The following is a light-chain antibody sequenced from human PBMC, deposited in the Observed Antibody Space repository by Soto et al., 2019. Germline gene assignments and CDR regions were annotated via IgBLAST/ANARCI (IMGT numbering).Light chain of an antibody. Sequence: DIQMTQSPSSLSASVGDRVTITCRASQSISSYLNWYQQKPGKAPKLLIYAASSLQSGVPLRFSGSGSGTDFTLTISSLQPDDFATYYCQQYNSYTWTFGQGPKVDIK. CDR2: AAS. CDR1: QSISSY. J-gene: IGKJ1*01. V-gene: IGKV1-39*01. CDR3: QQYNSYTWT.